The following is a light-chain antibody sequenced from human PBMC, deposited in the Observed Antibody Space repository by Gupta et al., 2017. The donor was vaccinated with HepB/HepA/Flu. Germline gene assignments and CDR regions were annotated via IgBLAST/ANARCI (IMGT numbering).Light chain of an antibody. CDR2: DNN. CDR3: GTWDRSRSVVI. CDR1: NSNIGNNY. Sequence: HYVLTQQPTGTAPPGHKFTISCSASNSNIGNNYVSWCQQHPGTAPQLLIYDNNKRPSGIPDRFSGSKSGTSATLGITGLQTGDEADYYCGTWDRSRSVVIFGGGTKLTVL. J-gene: IGLJ2*01. V-gene: IGLV1-51*01.